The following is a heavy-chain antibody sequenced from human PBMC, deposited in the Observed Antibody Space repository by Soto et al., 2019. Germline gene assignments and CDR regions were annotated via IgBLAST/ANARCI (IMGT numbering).Heavy chain of an antibody. Sequence: GGSLRLSCVASGFPFSSYAMSWVRQTPGKGLGWVSGISGSGGRTYYADSVKGRFTISRDNSNNTLSLQMHILRVEATAVYFCAKGGYYSIFDIWGQGTMVTVSS. CDR1: GFPFSSYA. V-gene: IGHV3-23*01. D-gene: IGHD3-16*01. CDR2: ISGSGGRT. J-gene: IGHJ3*02. CDR3: AKGGYYSIFDI.